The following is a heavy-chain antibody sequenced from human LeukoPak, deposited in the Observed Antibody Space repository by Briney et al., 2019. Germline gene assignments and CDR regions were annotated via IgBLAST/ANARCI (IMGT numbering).Heavy chain of an antibody. CDR3: ARGGYEFDH. J-gene: IGHJ4*02. CDR2: ISTSSSTI. Sequence: GGSLTLSCAASGFTFSRYSMNWLRQAPGKGLEWVSYISTSSSTIYYADSVRCRFTISRDNAENSLYLQLNSLRAEDTAVYYCARGGYEFDHWGQGTLVTVSS. D-gene: IGHD5-12*01. V-gene: IGHV3-48*04. CDR1: GFTFSRYS.